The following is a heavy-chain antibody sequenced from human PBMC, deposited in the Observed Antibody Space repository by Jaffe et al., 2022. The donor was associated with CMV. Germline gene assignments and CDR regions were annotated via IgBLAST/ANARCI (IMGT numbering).Heavy chain of an antibody. V-gene: IGHV3-33*01. Sequence: QVQLVESGGGVVQPGRSLRLSCAASGFTFSSYGMHWVRQAPGKGLEWVAVIWYDGSNKYYADSVKGRFTISRDNSKNTLYLQMNSLRAEDTAVYYCARGPPDGGNEGYYFDYWGQGTLVTVSS. CDR2: IWYDGSNK. D-gene: IGHD2-15*01. CDR1: GFTFSSYG. CDR3: ARGPPDGGNEGYYFDY. J-gene: IGHJ4*02.